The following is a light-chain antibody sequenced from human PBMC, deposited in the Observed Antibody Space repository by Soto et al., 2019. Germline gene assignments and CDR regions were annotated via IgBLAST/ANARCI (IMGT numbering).Light chain of an antibody. CDR3: QQSYSTPLT. V-gene: IGKV1-39*01. CDR1: QSISSY. J-gene: IGKJ4*02. Sequence: DIQMTQSPSSLSASVGDRVTITCRASQSISSYLNWYQQKPGKAPKLLIYAAYSLHSGVPSRFSGSGSGTDFTLTISSLQPEEFATYYCQQSYSTPLTFGGGTKVEIK. CDR2: AAY.